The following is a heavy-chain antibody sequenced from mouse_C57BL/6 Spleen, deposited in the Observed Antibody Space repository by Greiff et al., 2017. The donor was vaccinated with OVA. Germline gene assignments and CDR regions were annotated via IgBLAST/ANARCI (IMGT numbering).Heavy chain of an antibody. CDR3: ADELGFFDY. CDR2: IYPGDGDT. J-gene: IGHJ2*01. D-gene: IGHD4-1*01. V-gene: IGHV1-82*01. CDR1: GYAFSSSW. Sequence: VQLQQSGPELVKPGASVKISCKASGYAFSSSWMNWVKQRPGKGLEWIGRIYPGDGDTNYNGKFKGKATLTADKSSSTAYMQLSSLTSEDSAVYFCADELGFFDYWGQGTTLTVSS.